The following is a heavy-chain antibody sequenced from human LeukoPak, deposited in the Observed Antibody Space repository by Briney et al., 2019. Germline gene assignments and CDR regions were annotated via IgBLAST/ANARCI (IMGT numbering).Heavy chain of an antibody. V-gene: IGHV3-23*01. CDR1: GFTFSSYA. CDR2: ISGSGGST. J-gene: IGHJ4*02. Sequence: GGSLRLSCAASGFTFSSYAMSWVRQAPGKGLEWVSAISGSGGSTYYADSVKGRFTISRDNSKNTPYLQMNSLRAEDTAVYYWAKDRGYCSSTSCYAGAIDYWGQGTLVTVSS. CDR3: AKDRGYCSSTSCYAGAIDY. D-gene: IGHD2-2*01.